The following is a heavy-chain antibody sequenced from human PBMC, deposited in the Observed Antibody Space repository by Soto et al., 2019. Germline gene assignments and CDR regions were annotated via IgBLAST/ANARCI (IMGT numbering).Heavy chain of an antibody. J-gene: IGHJ4*02. D-gene: IGHD3-10*01. CDR2: INHSGST. CDR3: ARAQSGLY. CDR1: GGSFSGYY. Sequence: SETLSLTCAVYGGSFSGYYWSWIRQPPGKGLEWIGEINHSGSTNYNPSLKSRVTISVDTSKNQFSLKLSSVTAADTAVYYCARAQSGLYWGQGTLVTVSS. V-gene: IGHV4-34*01.